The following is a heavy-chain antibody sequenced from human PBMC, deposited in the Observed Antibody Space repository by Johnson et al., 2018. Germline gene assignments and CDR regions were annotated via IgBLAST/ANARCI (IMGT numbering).Heavy chain of an antibody. V-gene: IGHV1-3*01. Sequence: QVQLVESGAEVKKPGASVKVSCKASGYTFTTYTMHWVRQAPGQRLEWMGWINAGNGHTKYSQKFQGRVTITMDTSATTAHMELRSLRSEDTAVYFCARGNMKVVNYWGQGTLVTVSS. D-gene: IGHD3-22*01. CDR3: ARGNMKVVNY. CDR1: GYTFTTYT. J-gene: IGHJ4*02. CDR2: INAGNGHT.